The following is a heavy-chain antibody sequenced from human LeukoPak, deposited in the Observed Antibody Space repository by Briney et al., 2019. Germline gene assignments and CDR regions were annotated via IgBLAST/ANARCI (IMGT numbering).Heavy chain of an antibody. Sequence: PSETLSLTCAVYGGSFSDYSWSWIRQPPGKGLEWIGEINYSETTNYNPSLKSRVFISIDTSKNQSSLKLSSVTAADTAIYYCARVGFDYWGQGTLVTVSS. CDR3: ARVGFDY. V-gene: IGHV4-34*01. CDR2: INYSETT. CDR1: GGSFSDYS. J-gene: IGHJ4*02.